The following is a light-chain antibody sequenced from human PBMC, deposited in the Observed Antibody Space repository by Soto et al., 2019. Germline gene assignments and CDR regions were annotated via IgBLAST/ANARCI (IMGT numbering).Light chain of an antibody. CDR2: DVS. CDR1: SSDVGGYNY. J-gene: IGLJ3*02. V-gene: IGLV2-14*01. CDR3: RSYTSSSTLG. Sequence: QSALTQPASVSGSPGQSITISCTGTSSDVGGYNYVSWYQQHPGKAPKHMIYDVSNRPSGVSNRFSGSKSGNTASLTISGLQAEDEADYYCRSYTSSSTLGFGGGTKLTVL.